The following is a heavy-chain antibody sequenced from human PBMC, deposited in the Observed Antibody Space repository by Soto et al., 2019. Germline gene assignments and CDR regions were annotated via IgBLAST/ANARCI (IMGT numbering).Heavy chain of an antibody. V-gene: IGHV1-18*01. J-gene: IGHJ6*03. CDR1: GYTFTSYG. Sequence: ASVKVSCKASGYTFTSYGISWVRQAPGQGLEWMGWISAYNGNTNYAQKLQGRVTMTTDTSTSTAYMELRSLRSDDTAVYYCARGWGSIAAAGNYYYYYYMDVWGKGTTVTVSS. CDR2: ISAYNGNT. D-gene: IGHD6-13*01. CDR3: ARGWGSIAAAGNYYYYYYMDV.